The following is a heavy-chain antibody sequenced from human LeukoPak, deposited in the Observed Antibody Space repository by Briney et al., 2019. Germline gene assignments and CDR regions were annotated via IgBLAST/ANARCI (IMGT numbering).Heavy chain of an antibody. CDR1: GGTFSSYA. V-gene: IGHV1-69*05. CDR3: ARGSYDYVWGSPTPYYFDY. CDR2: IIPIFGTA. D-gene: IGHD3-16*01. J-gene: IGHJ4*02. Sequence: SVKVSCKASGGTFSSYAISWVRQAPGQGLEWMGRIIPIFGTASYAQKFQGRVTITTDESTGTAYMELSSLRSEDTAVYYCARGSYDYVWGSPTPYYFDYWGQGTLVTVSS.